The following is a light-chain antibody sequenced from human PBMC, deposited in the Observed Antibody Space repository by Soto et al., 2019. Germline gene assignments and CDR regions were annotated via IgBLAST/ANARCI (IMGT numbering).Light chain of an antibody. V-gene: IGKV3D-15*01. CDR3: QQYDSSGT. CDR2: GAS. Sequence: VRTKSPATLAESPGERVALSVRASQSISNNLAWIQQKPGKGPRLLMFGASNLPTGIPDRFSGSGSGTEFTLTISRLEPEDFAVYYCQQYDSSGTFGQGTKVDIK. CDR1: QSISNN. J-gene: IGKJ1*01.